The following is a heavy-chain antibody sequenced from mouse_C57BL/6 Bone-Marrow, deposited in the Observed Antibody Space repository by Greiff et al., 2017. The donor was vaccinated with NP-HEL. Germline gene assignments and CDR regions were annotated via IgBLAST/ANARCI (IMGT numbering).Heavy chain of an antibody. Sequence: VQLQQPGAELVRPGSSVKLSCKASGYTFTSYWMDWVKQRPGQGLEWIGNIYPSDSETHYNQKFKDKATLTVDKSSSIAYMQLSSLTSEDSAVYYCASLYYGSSRYFEVWGTGTTVTVSS. CDR2: IYPSDSET. CDR3: ASLYYGSSRYFEV. CDR1: GYTFTSYW. D-gene: IGHD1-1*01. J-gene: IGHJ1*03. V-gene: IGHV1-61*01.